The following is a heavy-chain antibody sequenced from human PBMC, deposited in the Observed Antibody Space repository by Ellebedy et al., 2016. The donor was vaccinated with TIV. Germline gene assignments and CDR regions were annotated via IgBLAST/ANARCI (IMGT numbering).Heavy chain of an antibody. J-gene: IGHJ4*02. CDR3: ARQTVTTPFFTGSLDS. Sequence: GGSLRLSXAASGFTFSRYVMYWVRQAPGKGLEWVAVISYDGRNNYYLDSVKGRFTISRDNSKNTLYLQMDSLRAEDTALYYCARQTVTTPFFTGSLDSWGQGTLVTVSS. CDR2: ISYDGRNN. V-gene: IGHV3-30-3*01. CDR1: GFTFSRYV. D-gene: IGHD4-17*01.